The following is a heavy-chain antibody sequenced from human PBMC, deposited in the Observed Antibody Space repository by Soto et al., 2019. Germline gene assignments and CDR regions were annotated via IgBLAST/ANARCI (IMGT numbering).Heavy chain of an antibody. J-gene: IGHJ4*02. CDR3: ARGGPVSVSPAWQLLGYFDY. CDR2: ISYTGAT. Sequence: QVHLQESGPGQVRPSQTLSLSCSVSGGSISRGAYFWTWIRQFPGKGLEWIAYISYTGATYYNPSLKSRVTILADSSKNQFSLKRNSVTSADTAVYYCARGGPVSVSPAWQLLGYFDYWGQGTLVTVSS. V-gene: IGHV4-31*03. D-gene: IGHD2-15*01. CDR1: GGSISRGAYF.